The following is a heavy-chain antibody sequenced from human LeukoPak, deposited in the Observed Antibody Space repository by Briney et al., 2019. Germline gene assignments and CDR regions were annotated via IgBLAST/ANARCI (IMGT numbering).Heavy chain of an antibody. CDR3: ARTHWNDVLNFDY. Sequence: ASVKVSCKASGYTFTGYFIHWVRQAPGQGLEWMGWINPNSGGTNYAQKFQGRVTMTRDTSISTAYMELSRLRSDDTAVYYCARTHWNDVLNFDYWGQGTLVTVSS. J-gene: IGHJ4*02. D-gene: IGHD1-1*01. V-gene: IGHV1-2*02. CDR2: INPNSGGT. CDR1: GYTFTGYF.